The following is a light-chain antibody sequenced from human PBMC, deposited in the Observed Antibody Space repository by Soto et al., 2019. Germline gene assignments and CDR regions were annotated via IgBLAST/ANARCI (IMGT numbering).Light chain of an antibody. CDR2: DAS. Sequence: EMVLTQSPATLSLSPGERATLSCRASQSVSSYLAWYQQKPGQAPRLLIYDASNRATGIPARFSGSGSGTDFTITISRLEPEDFAVYYCQHYRSAPFTFGPGTKVDI. CDR3: QHYRSAPFT. CDR1: QSVSSY. V-gene: IGKV3-11*01. J-gene: IGKJ3*01.